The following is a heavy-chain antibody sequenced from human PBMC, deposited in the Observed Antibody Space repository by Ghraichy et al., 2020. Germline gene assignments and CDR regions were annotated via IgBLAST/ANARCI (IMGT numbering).Heavy chain of an antibody. CDR3: ARHVEAGTTRFYSYYYYYGMDV. V-gene: IGHV4-39*07. J-gene: IGHJ6*02. CDR2: IYYSGST. Sequence: SETLSLTCTVSGGSISSSSYYWGWIRQPPGKGLEWIGSIYYSGSTYYNPSLKSRVTISVDTSKNQFSLKLSSVTAADTAVYYCARHVEAGTTRFYSYYYYYGMDVWGQGTTVTVSS. CDR1: GGSISSSSYY. D-gene: IGHD1-1*01.